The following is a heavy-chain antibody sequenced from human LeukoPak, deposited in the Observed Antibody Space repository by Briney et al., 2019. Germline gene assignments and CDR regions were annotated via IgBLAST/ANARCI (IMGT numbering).Heavy chain of an antibody. V-gene: IGHV4-34*01. D-gene: IGHD6-19*01. J-gene: IGHJ4*02. Sequence: KPSETLSLTCAVYGGSFSGYYWSWIRQPPGKGLEWIGEINHSGSTNYNPSLKSRVTISVDTSKNQFSLKLSSVTAADTAVYYCARGGGLVRDYWGQGTLVTVSS. CDR3: ARGGGLVRDY. CDR2: INHSGST. CDR1: GGSFSGYY.